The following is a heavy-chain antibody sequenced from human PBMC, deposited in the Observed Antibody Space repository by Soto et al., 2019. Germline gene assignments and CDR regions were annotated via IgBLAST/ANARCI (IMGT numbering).Heavy chain of an antibody. CDR1: GFSLSTYHMG. CDR3: AHAGDYDLLTFDH. D-gene: IGHD4-17*01. J-gene: IGHJ4*01. CDR2: LYWDDDK. V-gene: IGHV2-5*02. Sequence: QITLKESGPTLVRPAQTLTLTCDFSGFSLSTYHMGVAWIRQPPGKALEWLALLYWDDDKRYSPSLKDRLATPKNTPNTQGVRTITNKAPGDSATYFCAHAGDYDLLTFDHWGPGTLVTVSS.